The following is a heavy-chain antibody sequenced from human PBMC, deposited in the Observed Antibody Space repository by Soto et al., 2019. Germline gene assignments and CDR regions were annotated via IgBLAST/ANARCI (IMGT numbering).Heavy chain of an antibody. J-gene: IGHJ4*02. CDR2: IYYSGST. Sequence: SETLSLTCTVSGGSITNNNYYWGWIRQPPGKGLEWIGSIYYSGSTYYNPSLKSRVTISVDTAKNQFSLNLSSVTAADTAFYYCVRHIAAAGASGYWGQGTLVTVSS. D-gene: IGHD6-13*01. CDR1: GGSITNNNYY. CDR3: VRHIAAAGASGY. V-gene: IGHV4-39*01.